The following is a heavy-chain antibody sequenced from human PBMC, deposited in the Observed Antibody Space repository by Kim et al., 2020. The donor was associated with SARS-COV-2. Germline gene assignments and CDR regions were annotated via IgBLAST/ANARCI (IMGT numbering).Heavy chain of an antibody. D-gene: IGHD3-16*01. CDR3: ARGIMITFGGVIGFDY. V-gene: IGHV3-33*01. CDR2: IWYDGSNK. CDR1: GFTFSSYG. J-gene: IGHJ4*02. Sequence: GGSLRLSCAASGFTFSSYGMHWVRQAPGKGLEWVAVIWYDGSNKYYADSVKGRFTISRDNSKNTLYLQMNSLRAEDTAVYYCARGIMITFGGVIGFDYWGQGTLVTVSS.